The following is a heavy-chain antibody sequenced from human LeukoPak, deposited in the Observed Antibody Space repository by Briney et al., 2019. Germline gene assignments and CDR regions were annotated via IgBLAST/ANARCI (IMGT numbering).Heavy chain of an antibody. CDR1: GFTVSSNY. CDR3: ASRIAVPGPSHGFDI. D-gene: IGHD6-19*01. J-gene: IGHJ3*02. Sequence: GGSLRLSCVVSGFTVSSNYVSWVRQAPGKGLEWLSVIYSGGNTYYADSLKGRFTASRDNFKNTLYLQMNSLRAEDTAVYYCASRIAVPGPSHGFDIWGQGTMVTVSS. V-gene: IGHV3-53*01. CDR2: IYSGGNT.